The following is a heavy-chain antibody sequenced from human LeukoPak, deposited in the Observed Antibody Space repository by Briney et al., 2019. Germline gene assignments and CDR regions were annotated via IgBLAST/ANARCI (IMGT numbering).Heavy chain of an antibody. D-gene: IGHD1-7*01. J-gene: IGHJ4*02. Sequence: PSETLSLTCAVSGGSISRYDWSWIRQPPGKGLEWIGSISYSGSTNYSPSLKSRVTISVDTSKNQFSLKLSFVTAADTAVYYCARNRNWNYYFDYWGQGTLLTVSS. CDR2: ISYSGST. CDR1: GGSISRYD. CDR3: ARNRNWNYYFDY. V-gene: IGHV4-59*01.